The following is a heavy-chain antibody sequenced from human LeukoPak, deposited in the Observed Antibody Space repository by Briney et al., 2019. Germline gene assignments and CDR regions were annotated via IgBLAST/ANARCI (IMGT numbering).Heavy chain of an antibody. D-gene: IGHD1-1*01. CDR3: ARGTTGTTSFDY. Sequence: SETLSLTCTVSGGSISSYYWSWLRQPPGKGLEWIGYIYYSGSTNYNPSLKSRVTISVDTSKSQFSLKLSSVTAADTAVYYCARGTTGTTSFDYWGQGTLVTVSS. J-gene: IGHJ4*02. CDR2: IYYSGST. CDR1: GGSISSYY. V-gene: IGHV4-59*01.